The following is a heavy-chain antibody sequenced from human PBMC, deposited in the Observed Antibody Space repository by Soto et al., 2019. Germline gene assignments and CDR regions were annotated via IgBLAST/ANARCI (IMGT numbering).Heavy chain of an antibody. CDR1: GFTFSSYG. CDR3: AREQDTAMDTRLY. V-gene: IGHV3-33*01. J-gene: IGHJ4*02. Sequence: PGGSLRLSCAASGFTFSSYGMHWVRQAPGKGLEWVAVIWYDGSNKYYADSVKGRFTISRDNSKNTLYLQMNSLRAEDTAVYYCAREQDTAMDTRLYWGQGTLVTVSS. CDR2: IWYDGSNK. D-gene: IGHD5-18*01.